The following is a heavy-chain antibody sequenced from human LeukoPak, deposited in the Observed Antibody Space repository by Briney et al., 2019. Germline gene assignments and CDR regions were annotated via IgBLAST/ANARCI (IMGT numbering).Heavy chain of an antibody. D-gene: IGHD6-19*01. V-gene: IGHV4-39*07. Sequence: SETLSLTCSVSGDSISLSFYYWGWIRQPPGKALEWIGSVYYSGTTSYNPSLKSRVTISVDMSKNHLSLRLRSVTAADTAMYYCARGTLYRGWSYYLDFWGQGSQVTVSS. CDR3: ARGTLYRGWSYYLDF. CDR1: GDSISLSFYY. J-gene: IGHJ4*02. CDR2: VYYSGTT.